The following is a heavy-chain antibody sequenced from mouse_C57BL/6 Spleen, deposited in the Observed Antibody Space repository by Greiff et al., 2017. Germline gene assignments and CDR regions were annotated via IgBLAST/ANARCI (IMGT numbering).Heavy chain of an antibody. V-gene: IGHV3-6*01. Sequence: VQLKESGPGLVKPSQSLSLTCSVTGYSITSGYYWNWIRQFPGNKLEWMGYISYDGSNNYNPSLKNRISITRDTSKNQFFLKLNSVTTEDTATYYCAREGSGSSPWFAYWGQGTLVTVSA. CDR2: ISYDGSN. CDR3: AREGSGSSPWFAY. J-gene: IGHJ3*01. CDR1: GYSITSGYY. D-gene: IGHD1-1*01.